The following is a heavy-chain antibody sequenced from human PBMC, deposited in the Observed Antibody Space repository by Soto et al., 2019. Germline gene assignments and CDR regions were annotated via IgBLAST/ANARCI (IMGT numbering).Heavy chain of an antibody. CDR1: GGSISSSSYY. D-gene: IGHD6-19*01. J-gene: IGHJ2*01. Sequence: QLQLQESGPGLVKPSETLSLTCTVSGGSISSSSYYWGWIRQPPGKGLEWIGSIYYSGSTYYNPSLMSRVTISVDTSKNQFSLKLSSVTAADTAVYYCARIKYAVAGYRWYFDLWGRGTLVTVSS. CDR3: ARIKYAVAGYRWYFDL. V-gene: IGHV4-39*01. CDR2: IYYSGST.